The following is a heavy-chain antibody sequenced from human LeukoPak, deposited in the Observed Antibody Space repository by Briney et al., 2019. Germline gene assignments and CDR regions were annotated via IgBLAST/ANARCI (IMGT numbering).Heavy chain of an antibody. CDR1: GFIFNDYG. CDR3: ARGEVDSNVDY. Sequence: GGSLRLSCAASGFIFNDYGMNWVRQAPGKGLEWVANIEQDGSKGYYVDSVKGRFTISRDNAKNSLYLQMNSLRAEDTAVYYCARGEVDSNVDYWGQGTLVTVSS. D-gene: IGHD4-11*01. CDR2: IEQDGSKG. J-gene: IGHJ4*02. V-gene: IGHV3-7*05.